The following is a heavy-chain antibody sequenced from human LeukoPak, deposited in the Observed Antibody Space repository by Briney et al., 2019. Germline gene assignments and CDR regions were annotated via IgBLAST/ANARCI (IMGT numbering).Heavy chain of an antibody. J-gene: IGHJ4*02. CDR1: GFTFSSYA. Sequence: GRSLRLSCAASGFTFSSYAMHWVRQAPGKGLEWVAVISYDGSNKYYADSVKGRFTISIDNSKSTLYLQMNSLRAEDTAVYYCARIIVAYTGVDYWGQGTLVTVSS. CDR3: ARIIVAYTGVDY. D-gene: IGHD5-12*01. CDR2: ISYDGSNK. V-gene: IGHV3-30-3*01.